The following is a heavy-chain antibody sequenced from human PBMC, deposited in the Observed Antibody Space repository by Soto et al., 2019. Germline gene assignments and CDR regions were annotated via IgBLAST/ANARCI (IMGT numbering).Heavy chain of an antibody. Sequence: PSETLSLTCTVSGGSISNSNYYWGWLRQPPGKGLEWIGSIYYSGDTNYNPSLKSRVTISVDTSKNQFSLKLSSVTAADTAVYYCARHGRNFWSLDYWGQGTLVTVSS. D-gene: IGHD3-3*01. CDR2: IYYSGDT. CDR1: GGSISNSNYY. J-gene: IGHJ4*02. V-gene: IGHV4-39*01. CDR3: ARHGRNFWSLDY.